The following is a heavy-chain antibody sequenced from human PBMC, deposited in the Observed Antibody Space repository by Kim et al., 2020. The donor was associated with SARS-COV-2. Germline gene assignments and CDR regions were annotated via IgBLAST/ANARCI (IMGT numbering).Heavy chain of an antibody. V-gene: IGHV6-1*01. CDR3: ARDVWFGDLLIDY. D-gene: IGHD3-10*01. Sequence: DYAVYVKRRITIKPDTSKNQCSLQLDSVTPEDTAVYYCARDVWFGDLLIDYWGQGTLVTVSS. J-gene: IGHJ4*02.